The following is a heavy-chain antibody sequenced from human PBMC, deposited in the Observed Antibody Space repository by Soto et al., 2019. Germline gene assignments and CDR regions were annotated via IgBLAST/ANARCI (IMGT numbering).Heavy chain of an antibody. Sequence: SPILSFAASGFTFSSYEMNWVRQAPGKGLDWVSYISSSCSTIYYADSVKGRFTISRDNAKNSLYLQMNSLRAEDTAVYYCAREEYSSSIGDYWGQGTMVTVSS. V-gene: IGHV3-48*03. CDR3: AREEYSSSIGDY. CDR1: GFTFSSYE. J-gene: IGHJ4*02. CDR2: ISSSCSTI. D-gene: IGHD6-6*01.